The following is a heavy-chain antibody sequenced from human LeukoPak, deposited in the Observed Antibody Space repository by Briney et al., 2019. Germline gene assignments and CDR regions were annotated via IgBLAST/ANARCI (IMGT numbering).Heavy chain of an antibody. CDR3: ARDMPSKDSSGYVFDY. J-gene: IGHJ4*02. CDR2: IIPIFGTA. V-gene: IGHV1-69*01. CDR1: AGTFSSYA. D-gene: IGHD3-22*01. Sequence: ASVKVSCKASAGTFSSYAISWVRQAPGQGLEWMGGIIPIFGTANYAQKFQGRVTITADESTSTAYMELSSLRSEDTAVYYCARDMPSKDSSGYVFDYWGQGTLVTVSS.